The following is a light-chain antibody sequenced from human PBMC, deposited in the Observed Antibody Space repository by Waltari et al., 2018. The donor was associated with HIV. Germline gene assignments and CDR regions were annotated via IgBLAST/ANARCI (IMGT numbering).Light chain of an antibody. CDR3: QQSSDLPST. J-gene: IGKJ3*01. V-gene: IGKV1-39*01. CDR2: AAS. Sequence: DIQMTQSPSSLSASIGDRVPITFRASQNIYHYLNWYQHEPGKPPKLLIYAASTLQSGVPSRFSASGSGTDFTLTIDNLQPEDFATYYCQQSSDLPSTFGPGTKVDLK. CDR1: QNIYHY.